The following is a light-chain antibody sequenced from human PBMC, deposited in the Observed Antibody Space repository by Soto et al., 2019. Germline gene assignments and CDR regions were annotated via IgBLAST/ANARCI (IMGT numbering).Light chain of an antibody. V-gene: IGKV3-11*01. CDR1: QSVNTF. J-gene: IGKJ4*01. Sequence: ETVLTQSPATLSLSPGERATLSCRASQSVNTFLAWYQQKPGQAPRLLIYDSSNRATGIPARFSGSGSGTDVTLTISSLEPEDFAAYYCQQRSNGPSAFGGVTKVEIK. CDR2: DSS. CDR3: QQRSNGPSA.